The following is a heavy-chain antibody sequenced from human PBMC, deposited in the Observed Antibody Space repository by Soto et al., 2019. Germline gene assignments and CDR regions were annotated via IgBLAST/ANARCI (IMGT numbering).Heavy chain of an antibody. CDR3: ARAPGGSYWGGYYYYGMDV. CDR1: GGTFSSYA. D-gene: IGHD1-26*01. J-gene: IGHJ6*02. CDR2: IIPIFGTA. V-gene: IGHV1-69*06. Sequence: QVQLVQSGAEVKKPGSSVKVSCKASGGTFSSYAISWVRQAPGQGLEWMGGIIPIFGTANYAQKFQGRVTITADKTTSTAYMELSSLRSEDTAVYYCARAPGGSYWGGYYYYGMDVWGQGTTVTVSS.